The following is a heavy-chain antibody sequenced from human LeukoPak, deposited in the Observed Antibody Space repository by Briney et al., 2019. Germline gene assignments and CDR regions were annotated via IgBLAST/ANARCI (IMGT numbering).Heavy chain of an antibody. V-gene: IGHV3-48*03. CDR1: GFSFSNYE. CDR2: ISSSGSTT. J-gene: IGHJ4*02. D-gene: IGHD3-10*01. CDR3: ARTSGLF. Sequence: GGSLRLSCAGSGFSFSNYEMNWVRQAPGKGLEWVSFISSSGSTTYYADSVKGRFTISRDNAKNSLFLQMNSLRAEDTAVYYCARTSGLFWGQGTLVTVSS.